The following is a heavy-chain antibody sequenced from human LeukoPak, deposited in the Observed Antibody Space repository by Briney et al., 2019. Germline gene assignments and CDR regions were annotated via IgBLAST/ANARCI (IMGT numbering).Heavy chain of an antibody. D-gene: IGHD3-22*01. V-gene: IGHV4-61*08. CDR3: ARDFSGDSSGPNWFDP. J-gene: IGHJ5*02. CDR1: GGSISSGGYY. Sequence: SETLSLTCTVSGGSISSGGYYWSWIRQHPGKGLEWIGYIYYSGSTNYNPSLKSRVTISVDTSKNQFSLKLSSVTAADTAVYYCARDFSGDSSGPNWFDPWGQGTLVTVSS. CDR2: IYYSGST.